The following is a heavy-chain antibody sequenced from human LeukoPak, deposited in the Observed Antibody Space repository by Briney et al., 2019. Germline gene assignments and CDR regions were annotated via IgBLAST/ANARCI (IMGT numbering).Heavy chain of an antibody. J-gene: IGHJ4*02. CDR3: AKAGRVTTFHLDH. CDR2: IRYDGNNQ. V-gene: IGHV3-30*02. CDR1: GFTFSNSG. D-gene: IGHD4-17*01. Sequence: GGSLRLSCAASGFTFSNSGVHWVRQAPGKGLEWVALIRYDGNNQYYGDSVRGRFTISRDNSKNTLYLEMNSMKPDDTAVYYCAKAGRVTTFHLDHWGQGTLVTVSS.